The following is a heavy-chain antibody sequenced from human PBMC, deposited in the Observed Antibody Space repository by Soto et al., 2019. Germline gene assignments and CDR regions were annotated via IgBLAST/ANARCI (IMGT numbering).Heavy chain of an antibody. CDR3: ARGGTPIYY. CDR2: ISAYNGNT. Sequence: QVQLVQSGAEVKKPGASVKVSCKASGYTFTNFGISWVRQAPGQGLEWMGWISAYNGNTNYAQKFQGRVTMTTDTSHNKGFMEVRSLRFYGTAVEFCARGGTPIYYWGQGTLVTVSS. CDR1: GYTFTNFG. J-gene: IGHJ4*02. V-gene: IGHV1-18*01. D-gene: IGHD3-16*01.